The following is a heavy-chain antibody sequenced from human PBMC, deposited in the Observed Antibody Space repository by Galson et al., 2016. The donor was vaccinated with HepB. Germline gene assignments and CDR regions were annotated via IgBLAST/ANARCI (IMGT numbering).Heavy chain of an antibody. Sequence: SLRLSCAVSGLKFSTYWMTWVHQAPGKGLEWVATINPDGNEKAYVDSVKGRFTMSRDNAKDSLHLQMNSLRAGDTGVYYCVTSQGYWGQGTLVTVSS. CDR1: GLKFSTYW. J-gene: IGHJ4*02. V-gene: IGHV3-7*03. CDR2: INPDGNEK. CDR3: VTSQGY.